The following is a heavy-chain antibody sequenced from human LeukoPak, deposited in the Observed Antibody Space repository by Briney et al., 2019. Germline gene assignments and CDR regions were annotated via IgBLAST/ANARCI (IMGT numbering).Heavy chain of an antibody. CDR2: IYPGDSDT. CDR3: ARHGYSSGWYEGYFDY. D-gene: IGHD6-19*01. J-gene: IGHJ4*02. V-gene: IGHV5-51*01. CDR1: GYSFTSYW. Sequence: GESLKISCKGSGYSFTSYWIGWVRQMPGKGLEWMGIIYPGDSDTRYSPSFQGQVTISADKSISTAYLQWSSLKASDTAMYYCARHGYSSGWYEGYFDYWGQGTLVTVSS.